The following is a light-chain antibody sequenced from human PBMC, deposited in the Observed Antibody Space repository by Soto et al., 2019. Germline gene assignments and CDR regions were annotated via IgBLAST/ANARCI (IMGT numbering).Light chain of an antibody. CDR2: SAS. V-gene: IGKV3-15*01. CDR1: QSVTSK. J-gene: IGKJ1*01. Sequence: EIVMTQSPATLCVSPGQRATLSCRASQSVTSKLAWYQQKPGQPPRLLIYSASARVTGVPARFSGSGSGTEFTLTINSLQSEDFAVYYCQQSYNWPRTFGQGTKVELK. CDR3: QQSYNWPRT.